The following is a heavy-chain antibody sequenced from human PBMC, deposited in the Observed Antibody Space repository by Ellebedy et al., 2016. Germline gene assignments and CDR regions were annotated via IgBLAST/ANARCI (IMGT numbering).Heavy chain of an antibody. Sequence: PETLSLTCAVYGGSFSGYYWSWIRQPPGKGLEWIGEINHSGSTNYNPSFKSRVTISIDTSKNQFSLNLSSVTAADTAVHYCARGSHYMRVVVIASDAFDIWGQGTMVTVSS. CDR3: ARGSHYMRVVVIASDAFDI. D-gene: IGHD3-22*01. CDR2: INHSGST. J-gene: IGHJ3*02. V-gene: IGHV4-34*01. CDR1: GGSFSGYY.